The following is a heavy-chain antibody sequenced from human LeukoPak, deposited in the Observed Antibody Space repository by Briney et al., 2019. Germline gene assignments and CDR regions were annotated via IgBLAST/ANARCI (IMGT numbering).Heavy chain of an antibody. Sequence: GGSLRLSCAASGFTFSSYAMSWVRQAPGKGLEWVSAISGSGGSTYYADSVKGRFTISRDNSKNTLYLQMNSLRAEDTAVYYCAKGPYYDFWSGYYIDYWDQGTLVTVSS. CDR2: ISGSGGST. CDR3: AKGPYYDFWSGYYIDY. J-gene: IGHJ4*02. D-gene: IGHD3-3*01. CDR1: GFTFSSYA. V-gene: IGHV3-23*01.